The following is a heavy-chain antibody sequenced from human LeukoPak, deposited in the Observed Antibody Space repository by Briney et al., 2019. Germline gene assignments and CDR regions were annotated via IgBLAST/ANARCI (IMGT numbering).Heavy chain of an antibody. V-gene: IGHV3-74*01. Sequence: GGSLRLSCAASGFTFSSYWMHWVRQAPGKGLVWVSRINSDGSSTNYQDSVKGRFTISRDNVKNTLYLQMNSLRAEDTAVYYCARRVAAAAPYYFDYWGQGTLVTVSS. CDR2: INSDGSST. D-gene: IGHD6-13*01. CDR3: ARRVAAAAPYYFDY. J-gene: IGHJ4*02. CDR1: GFTFSSYW.